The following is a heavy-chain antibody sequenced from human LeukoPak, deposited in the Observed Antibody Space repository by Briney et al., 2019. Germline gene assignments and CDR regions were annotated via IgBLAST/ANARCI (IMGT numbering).Heavy chain of an antibody. V-gene: IGHV3-64*01. Sequence: GGSLRLSCAASGFTFSSYAMHWVRQAPGKGLEYVSAISSNGGSTYYANSVKGRFTISRDNSKNTLYLQMGSLRAEDMAVYYCARGDSGSYSPATSPFDYWGQGTLVTVSS. CDR3: ARGDSGSYSPATSPFDY. D-gene: IGHD1-26*01. CDR2: ISSNGGST. J-gene: IGHJ4*02. CDR1: GFTFSSYA.